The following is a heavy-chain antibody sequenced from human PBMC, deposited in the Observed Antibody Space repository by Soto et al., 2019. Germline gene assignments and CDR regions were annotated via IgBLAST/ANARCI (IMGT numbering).Heavy chain of an antibody. D-gene: IGHD2-2*01. J-gene: IGHJ4*02. V-gene: IGHV3-48*04. CDR1: GFDFNRYS. CDR3: TSSTSPDAY. CDR2: IYSGSTSV. Sequence: EVQLVESGGGLVQPGGSLRLSCVASGFDFNRYSMNWVRQAPGKGLEWISYIYSGSTSVFYADSVRGRFTISRDNAKNSLYLQMNSLRAEDTAVYYCTSSTSPDAYWGQGTLVTVSS.